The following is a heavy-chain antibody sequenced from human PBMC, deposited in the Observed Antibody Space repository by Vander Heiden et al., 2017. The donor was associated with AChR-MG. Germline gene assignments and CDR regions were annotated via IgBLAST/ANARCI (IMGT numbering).Heavy chain of an antibody. CDR2: IYHSGRT. Sequence: QLQLQESGSGLVRPSQTLSLTCAVSGGSISTGAYSWRWIRQPPGKGLEWMGYIYHSGRTYDNPSLKSRVTISVDRSKNQFSLKLNSVTAADTAVYYCARGSTGTLEYWGQGTLVTVSP. V-gene: IGHV4-30-2*01. J-gene: IGHJ4*02. CDR1: GGSISTGAYS. CDR3: ARGSTGTLEY. D-gene: IGHD1-1*01.